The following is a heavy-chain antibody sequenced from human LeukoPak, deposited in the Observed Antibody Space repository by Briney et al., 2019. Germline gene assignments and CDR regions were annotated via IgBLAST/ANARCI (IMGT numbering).Heavy chain of an antibody. CDR2: IYYSGST. D-gene: IGHD6-13*01. V-gene: IGHV4-39*01. J-gene: IGHJ4*02. CDR3: ARHNLHRSAAAIDY. CDR1: GGSISSSSYY. Sequence: SETLSLTCTVSGGSISSSSYYWGWIRQPPGKGLEWNGSIYYSGSTYYNPSLKSRVTISVDTSKNQFSLKLSSVTAADTAVFYCARHNLHRSAAAIDYWGQGTLVTVSS.